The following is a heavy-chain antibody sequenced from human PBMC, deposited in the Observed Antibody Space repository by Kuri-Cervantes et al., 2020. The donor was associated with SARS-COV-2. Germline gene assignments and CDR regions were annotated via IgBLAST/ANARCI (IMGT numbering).Heavy chain of an antibody. D-gene: IGHD1-26*01. CDR2: IYYSGST. J-gene: IGHJ5*02. CDR3: ARSFRYSGSWSNWFDP. V-gene: IGHV4-59*12. Sequence: GSLRLSCTVAGGSISSYYWSWIRQPPGKGLEWIGYIYYSGSTNYNPSLKSRVTISVDTSKNQFSLKLSSVTAADTAVYYCARSFRYSGSWSNWFDPWGQGTLVTDSS. CDR1: GGSISSYY.